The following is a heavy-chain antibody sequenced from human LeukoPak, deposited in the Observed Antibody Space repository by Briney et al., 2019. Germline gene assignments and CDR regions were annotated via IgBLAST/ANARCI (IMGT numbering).Heavy chain of an antibody. CDR2: IYASGTI. J-gene: IGHJ4*02. Sequence: PSETLSLTCTVSGGSIRSYYWSWIRQPAGKGLEWIGRIYASGTITYNPSLESRVSMSVDTSRNQFSLKLSSVTAADTAIYYCTGELAGTTVHYWGQGILVTVSS. CDR1: GGSIRSYY. D-gene: IGHD1-7*01. CDR3: TGELAGTTVHY. V-gene: IGHV4-4*07.